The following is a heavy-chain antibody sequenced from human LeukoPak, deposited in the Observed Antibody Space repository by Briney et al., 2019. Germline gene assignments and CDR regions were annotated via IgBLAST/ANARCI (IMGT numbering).Heavy chain of an antibody. J-gene: IGHJ3*02. Sequence: PGGPLRLSCAASGFTFSSYSMNWVPQAPGKGLEWVSSISSSSSYIYYADSVKGRFTISRDNAKNSLYLQMNSLRAEDTAVYYCARDSNYYDSSGSLDIWGQGTMVTVSS. CDR1: GFTFSSYS. D-gene: IGHD3-22*01. V-gene: IGHV3-21*01. CDR3: ARDSNYYDSSGSLDI. CDR2: ISSSSSYI.